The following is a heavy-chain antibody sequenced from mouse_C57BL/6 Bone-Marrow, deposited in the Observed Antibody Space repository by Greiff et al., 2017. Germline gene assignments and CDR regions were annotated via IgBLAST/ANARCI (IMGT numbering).Heavy chain of an antibody. CDR2: IWRGGST. D-gene: IGHD1-1*01. CDR1: GFSLTSYG. V-gene: IGHV2-2*01. J-gene: IGHJ3*01. CDR3: ARPSSYGSSYGFAY. Sequence: QVQLQQSGPGLVQPSQSLSITCTVSGFSLTSYGVHWVRQSPGKGLEWLGVIWRGGSTDYNAAFISRLSISKDNSKSQVFFKMNSLQADDTAIYYCARPSSYGSSYGFAYWGQGTLVTVSA.